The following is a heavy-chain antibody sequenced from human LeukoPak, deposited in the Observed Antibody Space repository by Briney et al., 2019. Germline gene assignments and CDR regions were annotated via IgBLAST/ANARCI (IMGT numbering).Heavy chain of an antibody. J-gene: IGHJ5*02. CDR3: ARNVWFGELLFWFDP. CDR2: IYYSGST. D-gene: IGHD3-10*01. Sequence: SETLSLTCTVSGGSISSYYWSWIRQPPGKGLEWIGYIYYSGSTSYNPSLKSRVTISVDTSKNQFSLKLSSVTAADTAVYYCARNVWFGELLFWFDPWGQGTLVTVSS. V-gene: IGHV4-59*01. CDR1: GGSISSYY.